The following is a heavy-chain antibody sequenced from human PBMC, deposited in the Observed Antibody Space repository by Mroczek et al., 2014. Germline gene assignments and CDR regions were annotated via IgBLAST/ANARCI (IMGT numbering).Heavy chain of an antibody. Sequence: QVQLQESGPGLVKPSETLSLTCTVSGGSISSYYWSWIRQPPGKGLEWIGYIYYSGSTNYNPSLKSRVTISVDTSKNQFSLKLSSVTAADTAVYYCAREDRWLGYSSSDYYYMDVWGKGTTVTVSS. CDR2: IYYSGST. V-gene: IGHV4-59*01. J-gene: IGHJ6*03. CDR3: AREDRWLGYSSSDYYYMDV. D-gene: IGHD6-6*01. CDR1: GGSISSYY.